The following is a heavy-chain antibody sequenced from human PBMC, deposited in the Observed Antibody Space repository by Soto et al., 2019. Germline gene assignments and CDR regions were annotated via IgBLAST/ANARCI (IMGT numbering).Heavy chain of an antibody. J-gene: IGHJ4*02. Sequence: ESGGGLAQPGESLRLSCAGSGFTFSGYAMSWLRQDTGTGLEWVSGISGSGAKTDYADSVKGRFSISRDNSKNTLYLQMNGLRAEDTAFYYCAKAGGSYSKYYVLDYWGQGTLVTVSS. V-gene: IGHV3-23*01. CDR1: GFTFSGYA. D-gene: IGHD3-16*01. CDR3: AKAGGSYSKYYVLDY. CDR2: ISGSGAKT.